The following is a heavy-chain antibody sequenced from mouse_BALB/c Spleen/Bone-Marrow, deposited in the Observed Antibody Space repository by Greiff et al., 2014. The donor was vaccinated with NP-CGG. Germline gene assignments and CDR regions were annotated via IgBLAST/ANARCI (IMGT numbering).Heavy chain of an antibody. CDR2: IDPANGIT. D-gene: IGHD2-1*01. J-gene: IGHJ4*01. V-gene: IGHV14-3*02. CDR3: ASSGNYEGGAMDY. CDR1: GFNIKDTF. Sequence: EVQLQQSGAELVKPGASVKLSCTASGFNIKDTFMHWMKQRPEQGLEWNGRIDPANGITKYDPKFQGKATITTDTSSNTAHLQHSSLTSEDTAVYYCASSGNYEGGAMDYWGQGTSVTVSS.